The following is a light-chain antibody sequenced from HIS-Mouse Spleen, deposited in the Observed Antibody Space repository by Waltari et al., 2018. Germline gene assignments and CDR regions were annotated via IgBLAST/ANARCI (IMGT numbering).Light chain of an antibody. Sequence: SYELTQPPSVSVSPEQTARITCSGDALPKKYAYWYQQKSGQAPVLVIYEDSKRPSGIPERCSGSSSGTMATWTISGAQVEDEADYYCYSTDSSGNHRVFGGGTKLTVL. CDR2: EDS. CDR1: ALPKKY. V-gene: IGLV3-10*01. J-gene: IGLJ2*01. CDR3: YSTDSSGNHRV.